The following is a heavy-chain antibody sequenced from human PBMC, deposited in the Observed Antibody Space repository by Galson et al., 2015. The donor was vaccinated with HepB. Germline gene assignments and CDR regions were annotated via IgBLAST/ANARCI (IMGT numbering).Heavy chain of an antibody. D-gene: IGHD2-2*02. CDR2: ISGSGGST. J-gene: IGHJ6*02. CDR1: GFTFSSYA. CDR3: AKDFGHCSSTSCYKTGVGATLYGMDV. V-gene: IGHV3-23*01. Sequence: SLRLSCAASGFTFSSYAMSWVRQAPGKGLEWVSAISGSGGSTYYADSVKGRFTISRDNSKNTLYLQMNSLRAEDTAVYYCAKDFGHCSSTSCYKTGVGATLYGMDVWGQGTTVTVSS.